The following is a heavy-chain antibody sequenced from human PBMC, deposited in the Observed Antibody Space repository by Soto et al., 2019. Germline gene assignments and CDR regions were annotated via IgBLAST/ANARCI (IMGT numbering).Heavy chain of an antibody. Sequence: EVHLVESGGGLVQPGGSLRLSCVASGFAFDAYWMHWVRQVPGEGPVWVSRIDYDGTTTTYADSVKGRFTISRDNAKNSLYLQMNSLRAEDTGIYYCTRGPRPSSAGTGAYWGQGTLVTFSS. CDR3: TRGPRPSSAGTGAY. D-gene: IGHD6-13*01. CDR1: GFAFDAYW. CDR2: IDYDGTTT. J-gene: IGHJ4*02. V-gene: IGHV3-74*01.